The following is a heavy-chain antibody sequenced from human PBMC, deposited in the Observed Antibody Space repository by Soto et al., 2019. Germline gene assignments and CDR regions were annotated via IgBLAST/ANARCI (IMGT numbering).Heavy chain of an antibody. J-gene: IGHJ4*02. CDR3: AKDMGRAVAADFDY. V-gene: IGHV3-9*01. Sequence: EVQLVESGGGLVQPGRSLRLSCAASGFTFDDYAMHWVRQAPGKGLEWVSGISWNSGSIGYADSVKGRFTISRDNAKNSLYLQMNSLRAEDTALYYCAKDMGRAVAADFDYWGQGTLVTVSS. CDR1: GFTFDDYA. CDR2: ISWNSGSI. D-gene: IGHD6-19*01.